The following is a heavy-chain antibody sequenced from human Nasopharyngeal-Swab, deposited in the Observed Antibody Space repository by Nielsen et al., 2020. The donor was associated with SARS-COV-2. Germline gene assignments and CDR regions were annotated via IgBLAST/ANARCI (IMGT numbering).Heavy chain of an antibody. D-gene: IGHD6-6*01. V-gene: IGHV4-59*01. CDR2: IYYSGST. Sequence: SETLSLTCTVSGGSISSYYWSWIRQSPGKGLEWIGYIYYSGSTNYNPSLKSRVTISVDTSKNQFSLKLSSVTAADTAVYYCARGERRAARPPGGYFDYWGQGTLVTVSS. CDR3: ARGERRAARPPGGYFDY. CDR1: GGSISSYY. J-gene: IGHJ4*02.